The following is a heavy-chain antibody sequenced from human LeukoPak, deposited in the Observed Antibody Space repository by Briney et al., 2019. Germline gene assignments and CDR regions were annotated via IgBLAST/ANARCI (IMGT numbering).Heavy chain of an antibody. Sequence: GGSLRLSCAASGFTFSSYAMHWVRQAPGKGLEWVAVISYDGSNKYYADSVKGRFTISRDNSKNTLYLQMNSLRTEDTAVYYCAKRGVVIPAAIDYYYMDVWGKGTTVTVSS. CDR1: GFTFSSYA. D-gene: IGHD2-2*02. CDR2: ISYDGSNK. CDR3: AKRGVVIPAAIDYYYMDV. V-gene: IGHV3-30-3*02. J-gene: IGHJ6*03.